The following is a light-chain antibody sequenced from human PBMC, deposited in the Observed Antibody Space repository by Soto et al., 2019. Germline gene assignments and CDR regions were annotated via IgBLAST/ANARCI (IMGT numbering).Light chain of an antibody. V-gene: IGKV3-15*01. CDR1: QSISNK. Sequence: EIVMTQSPATLSVSPGERATLSCRASQSISNKLVWYQQKLGQAPGLLIYGASTRATGIPARFSGSGSGTEFTLTISSLQSEDFAVYYCQQYSSWSPITFGQGTRLEIK. CDR2: GAS. CDR3: QQYSSWSPIT. J-gene: IGKJ5*01.